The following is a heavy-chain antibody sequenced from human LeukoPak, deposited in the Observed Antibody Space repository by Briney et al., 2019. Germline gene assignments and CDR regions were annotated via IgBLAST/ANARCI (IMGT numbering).Heavy chain of an antibody. D-gene: IGHD6-19*01. J-gene: IGHJ6*03. Sequence: GGSLRLSCAASGFTFSSYAMTWVRQAPGKGLEWVSYISSSSSTIYYADSVKGRFTISRDNAKSSLYLQMNSLRAEDTAVYYCARGGKYSSGWYSYYYYYMDVWGKGTTVTVSS. CDR1: GFTFSSYA. CDR3: ARGGKYSSGWYSYYYYYMDV. CDR2: ISSSSSTI. V-gene: IGHV3-48*01.